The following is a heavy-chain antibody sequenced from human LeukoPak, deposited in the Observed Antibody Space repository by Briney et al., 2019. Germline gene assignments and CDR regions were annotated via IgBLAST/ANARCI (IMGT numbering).Heavy chain of an antibody. Sequence: ASVKVSCKASGPNFTGYYIHWVRQAPGQGLEWMGWINPNGGGTDYAQKLQGRVTMTRDTSITTAYMEVSGLRSDDTATYYCATEFRLRGSRGMDVWGQGTTVTVSS. J-gene: IGHJ6*02. CDR2: INPNGGGT. CDR3: ATEFRLRGSRGMDV. CDR1: GPNFTGYY. V-gene: IGHV1-2*02. D-gene: IGHD2-21*01.